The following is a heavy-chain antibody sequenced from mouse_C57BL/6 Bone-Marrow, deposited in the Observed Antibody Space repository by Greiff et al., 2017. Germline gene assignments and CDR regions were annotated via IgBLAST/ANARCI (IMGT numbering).Heavy chain of an antibody. V-gene: IGHV5-6*01. CDR2: ISSGGSYT. CDR3: AGTHWYFDV. J-gene: IGHJ1*03. CDR1: GFTFSSYG. Sequence: EVMLVESGGDLVKPGGSLKLSCAASGFTFSSYGMSWVRQTPDKRLEWVATISSGGSYTYYPDSVKGRFTISRDNAKNTLYLQMSSLKAEDTAMYYCAGTHWYFDVWGTGTTVTVSS.